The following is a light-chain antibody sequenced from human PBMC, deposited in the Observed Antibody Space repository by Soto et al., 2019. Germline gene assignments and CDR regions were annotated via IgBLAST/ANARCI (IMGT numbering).Light chain of an antibody. CDR2: GAS. CDR1: QSVSSN. J-gene: IGKJ1*01. Sequence: EIVMTQSPATLSVSPGERATLSCRASQSVSSNLAWYQQKPGQAPRLLIYGASTRATGIPARFSGSGSERDFTLTISRLEPEDAAVYYCQQYLNSPRTFGQGTKMDIK. V-gene: IGKV3D-15*01. CDR3: QQYLNSPRT.